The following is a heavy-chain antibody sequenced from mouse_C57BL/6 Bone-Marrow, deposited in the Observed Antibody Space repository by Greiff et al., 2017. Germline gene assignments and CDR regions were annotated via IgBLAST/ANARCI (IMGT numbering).Heavy chain of an antibody. V-gene: IGHV1-50*01. CDR2: IDPSDSYT. Sequence: VKLQQPGAELVKPGASVKLSCKASGYTFTSYWMQWVKQRPGQGLEWIGEIDPSDSYTNYNQKFKGKATLTVDTSSSTAYMQLSSLTSEDSAVYYCARSITTVPYFDYWGQGTTLTVSS. J-gene: IGHJ2*01. CDR1: GYTFTSYW. CDR3: ARSITTVPYFDY. D-gene: IGHD1-1*01.